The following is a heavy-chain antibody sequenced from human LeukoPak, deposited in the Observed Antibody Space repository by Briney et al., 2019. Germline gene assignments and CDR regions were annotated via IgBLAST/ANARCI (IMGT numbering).Heavy chain of an antibody. D-gene: IGHD1-1*01. CDR3: AKDHYWSIDY. CDR2: IKGDGIST. V-gene: IGHV3-74*01. J-gene: IGHJ4*02. CDR1: GFTFDSYG. Sequence: GGSLRLSCAASGFTFDSYGVHWVRHAPGQGLVWVSRIKGDGISTNYADSVKGRFTISRDIAKNALYLQMNSLRAEDTGVYYCAKDHYWSIDYWGRGTLVTVSS.